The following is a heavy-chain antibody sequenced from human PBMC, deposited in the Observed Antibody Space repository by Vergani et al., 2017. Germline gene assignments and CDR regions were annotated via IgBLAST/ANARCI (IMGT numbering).Heavy chain of an antibody. CDR1: GFTFSSYG. Sequence: VQLLESGGGLVQPGGSLRLSCAASGFTFSSYGMHWVRQAPGKGLEWVAVISYDGSNKYYADSVKGRFTISRDNSKNTLYLQMNSLRAEDTAVYYCAKESDCSSTSCPYYYYGMDVWGQGTTVTVSS. CDR3: AKESDCSSTSCPYYYYGMDV. CDR2: ISYDGSNK. D-gene: IGHD2-2*01. J-gene: IGHJ6*02. V-gene: IGHV3-30*18.